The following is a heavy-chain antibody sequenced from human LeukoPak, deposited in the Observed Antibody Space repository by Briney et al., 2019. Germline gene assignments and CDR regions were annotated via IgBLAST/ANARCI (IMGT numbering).Heavy chain of an antibody. J-gene: IGHJ5*02. CDR2: INPNSGGT. V-gene: IGHV1-2*02. Sequence: ASVKVSCKASGYTFTGYYMHWVRQAPGQGLEWMGWINPNSGGTNYAQKFQGRVTMTRGTSISTAYMELSRLRSDDTAVYCCARTIAAAVNWFDPWGQGTLVTVSS. CDR3: ARTIAAAVNWFDP. D-gene: IGHD6-13*01. CDR1: GYTFTGYY.